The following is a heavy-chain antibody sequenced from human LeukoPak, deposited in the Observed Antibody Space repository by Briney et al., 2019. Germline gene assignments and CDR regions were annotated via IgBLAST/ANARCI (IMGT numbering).Heavy chain of an antibody. J-gene: IGHJ6*03. CDR1: GFTFSSYG. D-gene: IGHD2-2*01. V-gene: IGHV3-33*05. Sequence: GGSLRLSCAASGFTFSSYGMHWVRQAPGKGLEWVAVISYHGSNKYYADSVKGRFTISRDNSKNTLYLQMNSLRAEDTAVYYCAKGYCSSTSCYGHYYYYYMDVWGKGTTVTISS. CDR3: AKGYCSSTSCYGHYYYYYMDV. CDR2: ISYHGSNK.